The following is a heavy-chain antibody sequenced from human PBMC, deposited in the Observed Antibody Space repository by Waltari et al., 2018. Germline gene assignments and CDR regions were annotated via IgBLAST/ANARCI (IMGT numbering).Heavy chain of an antibody. CDR3: ARDRTPSYYYDSSGFEIDY. D-gene: IGHD3-22*01. Sequence: EVQLVESGGGLVKPGGSLRLSCAASGFTFSSYSMNWVRQAQGKGLEWVSSISSSSSYIYYADSVKGRFTISRDNAKNSLYLQMNSLRAEDTAVYYCARDRTPSYYYDSSGFEIDYWGQGTLVTVSS. CDR1: GFTFSSYS. CDR2: ISSSSSYI. V-gene: IGHV3-21*01. J-gene: IGHJ4*02.